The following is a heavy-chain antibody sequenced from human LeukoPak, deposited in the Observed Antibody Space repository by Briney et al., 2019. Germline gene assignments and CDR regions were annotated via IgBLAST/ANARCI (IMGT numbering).Heavy chain of an antibody. Sequence: GGSLRLSCAASGFTFSSYAMSWVRQAPGKGLEWVSAISGSGGSTYYAGSVKGRFTISRDNSKNTLYLQMNSLRAEDTAVYYCAKHNYGYGPHPVLYWGQGTLVTVSS. V-gene: IGHV3-23*01. CDR2: ISGSGGST. CDR3: AKHNYGYGPHPVLY. CDR1: GFTFSSYA. J-gene: IGHJ4*02. D-gene: IGHD5-18*01.